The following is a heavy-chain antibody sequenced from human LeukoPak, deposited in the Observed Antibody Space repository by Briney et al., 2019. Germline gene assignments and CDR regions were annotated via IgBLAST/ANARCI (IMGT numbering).Heavy chain of an antibody. CDR1: GFTFSSYE. J-gene: IGHJ6*03. V-gene: IGHV4-39*07. CDR3: ARVPHYYYYYMDV. CDR2: IYYSGST. Sequence: GSLRLSCAASGFTFSSYEMNWVRQPPGKGLEWIGSIYYSGSTYYNPSLKSRVTISVDTSKNQFSLKLSSVTAADTAVYYCARVPHYYYYYMDVWGKGTTVTVSS.